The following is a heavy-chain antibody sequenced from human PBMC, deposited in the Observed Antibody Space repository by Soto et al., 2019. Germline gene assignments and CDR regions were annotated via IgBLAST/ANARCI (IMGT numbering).Heavy chain of an antibody. V-gene: IGHV5-51*01. J-gene: IGHJ6*02. CDR3: ARHQGLGDSSGYYPPYYYGMDV. D-gene: IGHD3-22*01. CDR2: IYPGDSDT. Sequence: PGESLKISCKGSGYSFTSYWIGWVRQMPGKGLEWMGIIYPGDSDTRYSPSFQGQVTISADKSISTAYLQWSSLKASDTAMYYCARHQGLGDSSGYYPPYYYGMDVWGQGTTVTVSS. CDR1: GYSFTSYW.